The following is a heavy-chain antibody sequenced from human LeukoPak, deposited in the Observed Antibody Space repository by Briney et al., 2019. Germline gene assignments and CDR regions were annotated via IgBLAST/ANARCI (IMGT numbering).Heavy chain of an antibody. J-gene: IGHJ3*02. CDR2: MNPNSGNT. CDR3: ARGLGIFHTFDI. D-gene: IGHD3-16*01. CDR1: GYTFTSYG. V-gene: IGHV1-8*03. Sequence: GASVKVSCKASGYTFTSYGISWVRQATGQGLEWMGWMNPNSGNTGYAQRFQGRVTITRNTSINTAYMELSSLRFEDTAVYYCARGLGIFHTFDIWGQGTMVTVSS.